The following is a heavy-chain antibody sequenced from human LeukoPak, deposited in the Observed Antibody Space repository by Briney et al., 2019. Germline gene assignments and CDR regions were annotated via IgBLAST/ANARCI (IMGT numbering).Heavy chain of an antibody. V-gene: IGHV3-74*01. CDR3: ARGITPYYYAMDV. Sequence: GESLKISCLASGFTFSTYWMHWVRQAPGKGLMWVSRINTDVNTNYGNPVKGRFTISRDNVKNTLYLQMNSLRVEDTAVYYCARGITPYYYAMDVWGQGTTVTVSS. CDR1: GFTFSTYW. J-gene: IGHJ6*02. CDR2: INTDVNT.